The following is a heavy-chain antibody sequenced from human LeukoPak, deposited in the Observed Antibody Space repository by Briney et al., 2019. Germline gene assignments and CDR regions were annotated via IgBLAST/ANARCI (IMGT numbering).Heavy chain of an antibody. Sequence: GGSLRLSRAASGFTFSSYGMHWVRQAPGKGLEWVAVIWYDGSNKYYADSVKGRFTISRDNSKNTLYLQMNSLRAEDTAVYYCARDHYLYYFDYWGQGTLVTVSS. J-gene: IGHJ4*02. V-gene: IGHV3-33*01. D-gene: IGHD3-10*01. CDR3: ARDHYLYYFDY. CDR2: IWYDGSNK. CDR1: GFTFSSYG.